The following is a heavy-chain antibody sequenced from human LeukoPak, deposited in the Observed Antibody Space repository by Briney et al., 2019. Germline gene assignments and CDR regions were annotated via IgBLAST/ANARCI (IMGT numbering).Heavy chain of an antibody. CDR2: ISAYNGNT. CDR1: GYTFTSYG. V-gene: IGHV1-18*01. J-gene: IGHJ4*02. D-gene: IGHD6-19*01. CDR3: ARDVVVAVAGTTPLDY. Sequence: ASVKVSCKASGYTFTSYGISWVRQAPGQGLEWMGWISAYNGNTNYAQKLQGRVTMTTDTSTSTAYMELRSLRSDDTAVYYCARDVVVAVAGTTPLDYWGQGTLVTVSS.